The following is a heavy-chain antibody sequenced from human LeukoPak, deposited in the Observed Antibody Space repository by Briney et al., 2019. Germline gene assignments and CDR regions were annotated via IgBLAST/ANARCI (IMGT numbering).Heavy chain of an antibody. D-gene: IGHD5-12*01. Sequence: GGSLRLSCAASGFTFSSYGMHWVRQAPGKGLEWVAVIWYDGSNKYHADSVKGRFTISRDNSKNTLYLQMNSLRAEDTAVYYCAREDSGYDFALDYWGQGTLVTVSS. CDR1: GFTFSSYG. CDR2: IWYDGSNK. J-gene: IGHJ4*02. CDR3: AREDSGYDFALDY. V-gene: IGHV3-33*01.